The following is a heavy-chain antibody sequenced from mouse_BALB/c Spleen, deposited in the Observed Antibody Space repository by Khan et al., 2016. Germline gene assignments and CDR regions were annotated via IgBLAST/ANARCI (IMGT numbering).Heavy chain of an antibody. J-gene: IGHJ2*01. CDR1: GFTFSRFG. CDR2: ISSGSSTI. CDR3: ARGDY. Sequence: EVQLVESGGGLVQPGGSRKLSCAASGFTFSRFGMHWVRQAPEKGLEWVAYISSGSSTIYYADTLKGGFTISRDNPKNALFLQMTSLRSEDTAMYYCARGDYWGQGTTLTVSS. V-gene: IGHV5-17*02.